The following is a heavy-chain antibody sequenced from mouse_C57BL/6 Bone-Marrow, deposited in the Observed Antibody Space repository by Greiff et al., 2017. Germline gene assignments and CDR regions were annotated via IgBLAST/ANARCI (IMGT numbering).Heavy chain of an antibody. V-gene: IGHV1-76*01. J-gene: IGHJ4*01. CDR3: ARSSTFTTVVATNAMDY. CDR2: IYPGSGNT. CDR1: GYTFTDYY. Sequence: VKLQESGAELVRPGASVKLSCKASGYTFTDYYINWVKQRPGQGLEWIARIYPGSGNTYYNEKFKGKATLTAEKSSSTAYMQLSSLTSEDSAVYFCARSSTFTTVVATNAMDYWGQGTSVTVSS. D-gene: IGHD1-1*01.